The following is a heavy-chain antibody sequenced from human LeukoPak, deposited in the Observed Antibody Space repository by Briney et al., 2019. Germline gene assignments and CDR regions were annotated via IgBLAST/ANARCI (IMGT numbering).Heavy chain of an antibody. D-gene: IGHD2-2*03. CDR1: GGFISGYY. Sequence: SETLSLIYTVSGGFISGYYWSWIRQSPGRGLEWLGYIYDSGSTKYNPSLKSRVTISVDASKNQISLKLTSMTAADTAVYYCARDGSGFDVWGQGTKVTVSS. CDR2: IYDSGST. CDR3: ARDGSGFDV. V-gene: IGHV4-59*01. J-gene: IGHJ3*01.